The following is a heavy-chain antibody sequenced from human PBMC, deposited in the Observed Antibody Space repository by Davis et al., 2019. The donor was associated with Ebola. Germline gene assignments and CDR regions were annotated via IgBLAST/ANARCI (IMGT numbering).Heavy chain of an antibody. CDR3: ARDRPAAIRSVNWFDP. J-gene: IGHJ5*02. Sequence: ASVQVSCKASGYTFTGYYMHWVRQAPGQGLEWMGWINPNSGGTNYAQKFQGRATMTRDTSISTAYMELSRLRSDDTAVYYCARDRPAAIRSVNWFDPWGQGTLVTVSS. CDR1: GYTFTGYY. D-gene: IGHD2-2*02. V-gene: IGHV1-2*02. CDR2: INPNSGGT.